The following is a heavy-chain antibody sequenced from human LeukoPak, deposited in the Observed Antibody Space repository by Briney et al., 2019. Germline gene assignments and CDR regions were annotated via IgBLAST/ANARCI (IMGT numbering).Heavy chain of an antibody. V-gene: IGHV3-23*01. CDR3: ARDRYSGSYKNLYYLDY. D-gene: IGHD1-26*01. Sequence: GGSLRLSCAASGFTFTSYAMSWVRQAPGKGLEWVSAISGSGGSTYYADSVKGRFTISRDNSKNTLYLQMNSLRAEDTAVYYCARDRYSGSYKNLYYLDYWGQGTLVTVSS. CDR1: GFTFTSYA. J-gene: IGHJ4*02. CDR2: ISGSGGST.